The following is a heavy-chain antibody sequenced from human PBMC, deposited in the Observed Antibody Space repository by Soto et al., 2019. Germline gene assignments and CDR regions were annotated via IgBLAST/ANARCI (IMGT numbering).Heavy chain of an antibody. V-gene: IGHV1-69*12. CDR2: IIPIFGTA. J-gene: IGHJ6*02. CDR1: GGTFSSYA. Sequence: QVQLVQSGAEVKKPGSSVKVSCKASGGTFSSYAISWVRQAPGQGLEWMGGIIPIFGTANYAQKFQGRITITADESPGTAYMELSSLRSEDTAVYYCAKASKAVAGRRYYGMDFWGQGTTVTVS. CDR3: AKASKAVAGRRYYGMDF. D-gene: IGHD6-19*01.